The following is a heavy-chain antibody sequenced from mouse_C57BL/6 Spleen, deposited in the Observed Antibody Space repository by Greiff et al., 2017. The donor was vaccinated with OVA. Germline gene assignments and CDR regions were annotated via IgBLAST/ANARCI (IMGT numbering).Heavy chain of an antibody. Sequence: VKLQESGPELVKPGASVKISCKASGYSFTSYYIHWVKQRPGQGLEWIGWIYPGSGNTKYNEKFKGKATLTADTSSSTAYMQLSSLTSEDSAVYYCARSYDEDAMDYWGQGTSVTVSS. CDR1: GYSFTSYY. CDR3: ARSYDEDAMDY. CDR2: IYPGSGNT. J-gene: IGHJ4*01. D-gene: IGHD2-12*01. V-gene: IGHV1-66*01.